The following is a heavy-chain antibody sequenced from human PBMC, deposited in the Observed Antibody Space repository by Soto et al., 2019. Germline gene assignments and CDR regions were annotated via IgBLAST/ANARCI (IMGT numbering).Heavy chain of an antibody. Sequence: ASVKVSCKASGYTFTSYGISWVRQALGQGLEWMGWISAYNGNTNYAQKLQGRVTMTTDTSTSTAYMELRSLRSDDTAVYYCARDRAVAGEKAFDIWGQGTMVTVS. D-gene: IGHD6-19*01. CDR3: ARDRAVAGEKAFDI. CDR1: GYTFTSYG. V-gene: IGHV1-18*01. J-gene: IGHJ3*02. CDR2: ISAYNGNT.